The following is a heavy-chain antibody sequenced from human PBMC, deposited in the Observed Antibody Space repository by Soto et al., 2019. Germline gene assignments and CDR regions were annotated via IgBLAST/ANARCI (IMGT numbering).Heavy chain of an antibody. CDR1: GYTFTSDY. V-gene: IGHV1-46*01. D-gene: IGHD3-22*01. J-gene: IGHJ6*02. CDR3: ARVGSSGYYYYYYGMDV. CDR2: INPSGGST. Sequence: ASVKVSCKASGYTFTSDYMHWVRQAPGQGLEWMGIINPSGGSTSYAQKFQGRVTMTRDTSTSTVYMELSSLRSEDTAVYYCARVGSSGYYYYYYGMDVWGQGTTVTVSS.